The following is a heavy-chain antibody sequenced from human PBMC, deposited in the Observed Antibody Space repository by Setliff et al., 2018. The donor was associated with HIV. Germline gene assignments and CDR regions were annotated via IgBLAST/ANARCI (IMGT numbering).Heavy chain of an antibody. Sequence: GASVKVSCKASGDTFNNCAVTWVRQAPGQGLEWMGGSIPLFGTTNYAQTFQGRATMTSDTSTSTVYMELSSLRSEDTAMYYCARDFYYYDSSAPHPQTYYFDFWGQGTLVTVSS. V-gene: IGHV1-69*05. J-gene: IGHJ4*02. CDR3: ARDFYYYDSSAPHPQTYYFDF. CDR2: SIPLFGTT. D-gene: IGHD3-22*01. CDR1: GDTFNNCA.